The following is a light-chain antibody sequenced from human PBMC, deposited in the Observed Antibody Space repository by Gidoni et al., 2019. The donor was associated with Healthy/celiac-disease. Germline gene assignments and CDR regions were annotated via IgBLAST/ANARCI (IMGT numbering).Light chain of an antibody. CDR1: SPNIGSNY. V-gene: IGLV1-47*01. CDR3: AAWDDSLSAVV. Sequence: QSVLTQPPSASGTPGQGVTISCSGSSPNIGSNYVYWYQQLPGTAPKLLIYRNKQRPSGVPDRFSGSKSGTSASLAISGLRSEDEADYYCAAWDDSLSAVVFGGGTKLTVL. J-gene: IGLJ2*01. CDR2: RNK.